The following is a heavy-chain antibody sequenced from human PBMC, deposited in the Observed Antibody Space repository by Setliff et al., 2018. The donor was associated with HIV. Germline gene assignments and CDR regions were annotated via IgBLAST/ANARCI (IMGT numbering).Heavy chain of an antibody. D-gene: IGHD3-10*01. CDR1: GYSITNGYY. Sequence: PSETLSLTCSVSGYSITNGYYWGWIRQPPGKGLEWVGSIYHDGSTYYNPSLRSRVTISVDTSKNQFSLKLSSVTAADTAVYYCARYYGSGTYHRWFDPWGQGTPVT. CDR2: IYHDGST. J-gene: IGHJ5*02. V-gene: IGHV4-38-2*02. CDR3: ARYYGSGTYHRWFDP.